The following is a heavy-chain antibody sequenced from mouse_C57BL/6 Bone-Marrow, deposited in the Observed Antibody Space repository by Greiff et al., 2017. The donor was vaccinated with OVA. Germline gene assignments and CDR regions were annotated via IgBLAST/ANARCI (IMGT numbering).Heavy chain of an antibody. J-gene: IGHJ4*01. Sequence: QVHVKQPGAELVKPGASVKMSCKASGYTFTSYWITWVKQRPGQGLEWIGDIYPGSGSTNYNEKFKSKATLTVDTSSSTAYMQLSSLTSEDSAVYYCARSVLPLYAMDYWGQGTSVTVSS. V-gene: IGHV1-55*01. CDR1: GYTFTSYW. D-gene: IGHD1-1*01. CDR2: IYPGSGST. CDR3: ARSVLPLYAMDY.